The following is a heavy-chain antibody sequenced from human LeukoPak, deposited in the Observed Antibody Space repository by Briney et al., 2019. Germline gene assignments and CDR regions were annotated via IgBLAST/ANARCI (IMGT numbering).Heavy chain of an antibody. D-gene: IGHD5-24*01. J-gene: IGHJ4*02. Sequence: GGSLRLSCAASGFTFSSYAMSWVRQAPGKGLEWVSAISGSGGSTYYADSVKGRFTISRDNAKNSLYLQMNSLRAEDTAIYYCARESPNYLNTYYFDYWGQGTLVTVSS. CDR3: ARESPNYLNTYYFDY. CDR1: GFTFSSYA. CDR2: ISGSGGST. V-gene: IGHV3-23*01.